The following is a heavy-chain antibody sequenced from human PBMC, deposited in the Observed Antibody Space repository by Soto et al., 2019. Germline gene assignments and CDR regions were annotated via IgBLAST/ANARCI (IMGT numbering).Heavy chain of an antibody. Sequence: SVKVSCKASGDTFSSYAISWVRQAPGQGLEWMGGIIPIFGTANYAQKFQGRVTITADESTSTAYMELSNLRSEDTAVYYCASLHDSSGYYYGSAYYYYGMDVWGQGTTVTVSS. D-gene: IGHD3-22*01. J-gene: IGHJ6*02. CDR3: ASLHDSSGYYYGSAYYYYGMDV. CDR1: GDTFSSYA. CDR2: IIPIFGTA. V-gene: IGHV1-69*13.